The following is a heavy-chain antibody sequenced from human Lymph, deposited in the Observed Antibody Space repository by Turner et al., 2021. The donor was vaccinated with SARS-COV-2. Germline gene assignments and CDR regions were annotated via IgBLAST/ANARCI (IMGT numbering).Heavy chain of an antibody. J-gene: IGHJ4*02. D-gene: IGHD6-13*01. V-gene: IGHV3-21*01. Sequence: EVQLVESGGGLVKPGGSLRLSCAASEFPFDNYSMNWVRQAPGKGLEWVCSISSGSAHVFYAGSVKGRVTISRDNAKKSLYLQMNSLKVEDTAVYYCARGRGSWYAGDYWGQGALVTVSS. CDR3: ARGRGSWYAGDY. CDR2: ISSGSAHV. CDR1: EFPFDNYS.